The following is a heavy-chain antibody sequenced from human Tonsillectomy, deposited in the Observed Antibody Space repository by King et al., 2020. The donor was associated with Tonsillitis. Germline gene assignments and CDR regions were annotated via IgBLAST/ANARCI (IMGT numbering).Heavy chain of an antibody. V-gene: IGHV3-30-3*01. CDR2: ISYDGSNK. CDR3: ARDAVVYYDSSGYYYERVEYFQH. Sequence: VQLVESGGGVVQPGRSLRLSCAASGFTFSSYAMHWVRQAPGKGLEWVAVISYDGSNKYYADSVKGRFTISRDNSKNTLYLQMNSLRAEDTAVYYCARDAVVYYDSSGYYYERVEYFQHWGQGTLVTVSS. CDR1: GFTFSSYA. D-gene: IGHD3-22*01. J-gene: IGHJ1*01.